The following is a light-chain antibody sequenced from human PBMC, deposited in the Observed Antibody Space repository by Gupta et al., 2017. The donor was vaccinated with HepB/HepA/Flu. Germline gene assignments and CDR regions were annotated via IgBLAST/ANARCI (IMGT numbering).Light chain of an antibody. CDR2: QDS. V-gene: IGLV3-1*01. J-gene: IGLJ2*01. CDR3: QAWDSSTVV. Sequence: SYEVTPPPSVSVSPGQTASITCSGDKLGDKYACWYQQKPGQSPILVIYQDSKRPSGIPERFSGSNSGNTATLTISGTQAMDEADYYCQAWDSSTVVFGGGTKLTVL. CDR1: KLGDKY.